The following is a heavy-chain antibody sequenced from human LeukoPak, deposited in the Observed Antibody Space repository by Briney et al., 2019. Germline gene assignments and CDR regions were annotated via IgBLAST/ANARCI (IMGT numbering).Heavy chain of an antibody. CDR1: GYTFTGYY. J-gene: IGHJ3*02. D-gene: IGHD3-9*01. Sequence: ASVKVSCKASGYTFTGYYMHWVRQAPGQGLEWMGWINPNSGGTNYAQKFQGRVTMTRDTSISTAYMELSRLRSDDTAVYYCAREYCDILTGYQQDDAFDIWGQGTMVTVSS. CDR3: AREYCDILTGYQQDDAFDI. CDR2: INPNSGGT. V-gene: IGHV1-2*02.